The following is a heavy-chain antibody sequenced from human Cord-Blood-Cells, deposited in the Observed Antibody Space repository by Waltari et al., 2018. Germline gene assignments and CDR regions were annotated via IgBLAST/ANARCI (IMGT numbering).Heavy chain of an antibody. J-gene: IGHJ4*02. CDR3: ARTLHCSGGSCYSMDY. D-gene: IGHD2-15*01. CDR2: INHSGST. CDR1: GGSFSGYY. V-gene: IGHV4-34*01. Sequence: QVQLQQWGAGLLKPSETLSLTCAVYGGSFSGYYWSWIRQPPGKGLEWIGEINHSGSTNYKPSLKSRVTISVDTSKNQFSLKLSSVTAADTAVYYCARTLHCSGGSCYSMDYWGQGTLVTVSS.